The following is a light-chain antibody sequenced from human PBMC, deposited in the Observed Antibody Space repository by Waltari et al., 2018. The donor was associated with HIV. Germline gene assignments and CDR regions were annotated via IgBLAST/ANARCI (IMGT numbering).Light chain of an antibody. Sequence: QSVLTQPPSVSAAPGQKVTISCSGSNSNIGNNYVSWYQRVPGAAPKRIIYDNNGRPPGIPDRFSVSKSGTLATLAITGLQTGDEADEYSGTWDSSLSAGCYVFGTGTKVTV. CDR3: GTWDSSLSAGCYV. CDR1: NSNIGNNY. V-gene: IGLV1-51*01. CDR2: DNN. J-gene: IGLJ1*01.